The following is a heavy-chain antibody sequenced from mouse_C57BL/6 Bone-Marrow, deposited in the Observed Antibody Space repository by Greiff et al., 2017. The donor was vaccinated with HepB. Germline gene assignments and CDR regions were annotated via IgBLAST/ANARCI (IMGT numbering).Heavy chain of an antibody. CDR1: GFTFSDYY. V-gene: IGHV5-16*01. CDR3: ARDRDDWYFDV. J-gene: IGHJ1*03. D-gene: IGHD3-3*01. CDR2: INYDGSST. Sequence: EVQLVESEGGLVQPGSSMKLSCTASGFTFSDYYMAWVRQVPEKGLEWVANINYDGSSTYYLDSLKSRFIISRDNAKNILYLQMSSLKSEDTATYYCARDRDDWYFDVWGTGTTVTVSS.